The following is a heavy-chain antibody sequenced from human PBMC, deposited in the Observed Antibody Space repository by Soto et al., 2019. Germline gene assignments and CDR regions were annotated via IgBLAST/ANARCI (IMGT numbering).Heavy chain of an antibody. CDR1: GYTFTGYY. Sequence: ASVKVSCKASGYTFTGYYMHWVRQAPGQGLEWMGWINPNSGGTNYAQKFQGWVTMTRDTSISTAYMELSRLRSDDTAVYYCARVVAAAGTAYYGXDVWGQGTTVTVSS. J-gene: IGHJ6*02. CDR2: INPNSGGT. D-gene: IGHD6-13*01. CDR3: ARVVAAAGTAYYGXDV. V-gene: IGHV1-2*04.